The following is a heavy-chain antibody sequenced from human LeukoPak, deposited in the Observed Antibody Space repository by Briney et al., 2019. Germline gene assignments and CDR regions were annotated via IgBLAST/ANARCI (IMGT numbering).Heavy chain of an antibody. Sequence: PGGSLRLSCAASGFTFSSYWMSWVRQAPGKGLEWVANIKQDGSEKYYVDSVKGRFTISRDNAKNSLYLQMNSLRAEDTAVYYCARDYIDIVVVVAAPIDAFDIWGQGTMVTVSS. CDR2: IKQDGSEK. J-gene: IGHJ3*02. CDR3: ARDYIDIVVVVAAPIDAFDI. V-gene: IGHV3-7*01. CDR1: GFTFSSYW. D-gene: IGHD2-15*01.